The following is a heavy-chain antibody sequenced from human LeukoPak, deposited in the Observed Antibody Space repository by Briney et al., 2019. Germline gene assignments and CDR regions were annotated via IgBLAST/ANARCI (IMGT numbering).Heavy chain of an antibody. D-gene: IGHD3-10*01. CDR3: AIEYYYGSGSYYQGY. Sequence: GRSLRLSCAASGFTFSNYGMQGVRQAPGKGLEWVAVIWYDGSNKYYADSVEGRFTISRDNSKNTLYLQMNSLRAEDTAVYYCAIEYYYGSGSYYQGYWGQGTLVTVSS. CDR1: GFTFSNYG. J-gene: IGHJ4*02. V-gene: IGHV3-33*01. CDR2: IWYDGSNK.